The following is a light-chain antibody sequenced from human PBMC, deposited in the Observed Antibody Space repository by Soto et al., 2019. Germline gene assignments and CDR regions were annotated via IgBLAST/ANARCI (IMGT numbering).Light chain of an antibody. J-gene: IGKJ4*01. V-gene: IGKV1-9*01. CDR3: QYLNSFPLT. CDR1: QCISNY. Sequence: IQLTQSPSSLSASVGDRVTITCRASQCISNYLAWYQQKPGRAPKLLIYLASTLQGGVPSRFSGSGSGTDFSLTISSLQPEDVANYYCQYLNSFPLTFGGGTKVEIK. CDR2: LAS.